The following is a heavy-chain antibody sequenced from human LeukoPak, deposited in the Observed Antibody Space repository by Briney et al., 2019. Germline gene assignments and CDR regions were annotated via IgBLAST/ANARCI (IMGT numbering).Heavy chain of an antibody. J-gene: IGHJ6*02. D-gene: IGHD6-6*01. V-gene: IGHV3-64*01. Sequence: PGGSLRLSCAASGFTFSNYNMHWVRQAPGKGLEYVSAISSNGGSTYYANSVKGRFIISRDNSKNTLYLQMGSLRTEDMAVYYCARRPTAREAYVDVWGQGTTVTVSS. CDR2: ISSNGGST. CDR1: GFTFSNYN. CDR3: ARRPTAREAYVDV.